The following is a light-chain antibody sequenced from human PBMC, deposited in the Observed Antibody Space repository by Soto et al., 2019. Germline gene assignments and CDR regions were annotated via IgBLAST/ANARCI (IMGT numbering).Light chain of an antibody. CDR1: ALPKLN. V-gene: IGLV3-25*03. Sequence: SYELTQPSSVSVSRGQTARITCSGDALPKLNVYWYQQKPGQAPVLVIYKDTERPSGIPERFSGSSSGTIVTLTISGVQAVDEADYYCQSADSSGAVVFGGGTKVTVL. J-gene: IGLJ2*01. CDR3: QSADSSGAVV. CDR2: KDT.